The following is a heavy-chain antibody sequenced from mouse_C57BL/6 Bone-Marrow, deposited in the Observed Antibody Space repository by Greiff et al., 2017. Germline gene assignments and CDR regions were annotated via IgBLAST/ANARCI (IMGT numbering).Heavy chain of an antibody. CDR3: ARHEDYGNFHWYFDV. J-gene: IGHJ1*03. CDR2: ISGGGGNT. V-gene: IGHV5-9*01. D-gene: IGHD2-1*01. Sequence: EVQVVESGGGLVKPGGSLKLSCAASGFTFSSYTMSWVRQTPEQRLEWVATISGGGGNTYYPDSVKGRFTISRDNAKNTLYLQMSSLRSEDTALYYCARHEDYGNFHWYFDVWGTGTTVTVSS. CDR1: GFTFSSYT.